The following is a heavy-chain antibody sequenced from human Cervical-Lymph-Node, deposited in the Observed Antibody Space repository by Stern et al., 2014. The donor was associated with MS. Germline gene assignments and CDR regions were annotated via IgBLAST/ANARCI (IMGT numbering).Heavy chain of an antibody. CDR3: ARDDLRSYYGMDV. J-gene: IGHJ6*02. CDR2: STSTGYR. CDR1: GFTFSSYN. V-gene: IGHV3-21*01. Sequence: EVQLVESGGGLVKPGGSLRLSCAASGFTFSSYNMNWVRQAPGKGLEWVSSSTSTGYRYNADSLKGRFTISRDNAKNSLYLHMNSLRAEDTAVYYCARDDLRSYYGMDVWGQGTTVTVSS.